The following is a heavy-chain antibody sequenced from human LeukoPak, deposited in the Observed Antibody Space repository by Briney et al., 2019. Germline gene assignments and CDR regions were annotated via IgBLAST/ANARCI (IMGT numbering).Heavy chain of an antibody. V-gene: IGHV1-8*01. CDR3: AWGYFYSRGYYFDY. CDR1: GYTFTSYD. CDR2: MNPNSGNT. Sequence: ASVKVSCKASGYTFTSYDINWLRQATGQGLEWMGWMNPNSGNTVYAQKFQGSVTMTRNTSISTAYMDLSSLRSEDTAVHYCAWGYFYSRGYYFDYWGQGTLVTVSS. D-gene: IGHD3-22*01. J-gene: IGHJ4*02.